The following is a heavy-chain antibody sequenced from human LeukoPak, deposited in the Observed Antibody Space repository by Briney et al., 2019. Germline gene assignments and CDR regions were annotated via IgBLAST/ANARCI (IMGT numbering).Heavy chain of an antibody. CDR3: ARQGAITARRTHYYAMDV. J-gene: IGHJ6*02. CDR1: GGSFSSYY. V-gene: IGHV4-59*08. CDR2: IYYSGST. Sequence: SETLSLTCAVYGGSFSSYYWSWIRQPPGKGLEWIGYIYYSGSTNYNPSLKSRVTVSVDTSKNQFSLKLNSVTAADTAIYYCARQGAITARRTHYYAMDVWGPGTTVTVSS. D-gene: IGHD1-20*01.